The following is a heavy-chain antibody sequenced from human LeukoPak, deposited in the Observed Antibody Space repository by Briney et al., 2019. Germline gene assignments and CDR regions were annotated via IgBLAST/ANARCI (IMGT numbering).Heavy chain of an antibody. CDR1: GYTFTGYY. V-gene: IGHV1-2*02. CDR3: ARDRYFDL. CDR2: INPNSGGT. Sequence: SSVNVSCKASGYTFTGYYMYWVRLAPGRGLEWMGWINPNSGGTNYAQKFQGRVTMTRDTSISTAYMELSRLRSDDTAVYYCARDRYFDLGGRGTLVTVSS. J-gene: IGHJ2*01.